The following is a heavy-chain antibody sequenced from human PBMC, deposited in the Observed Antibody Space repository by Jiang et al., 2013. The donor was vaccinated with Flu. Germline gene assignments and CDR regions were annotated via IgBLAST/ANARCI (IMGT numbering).Heavy chain of an antibody. Sequence: GSGLVKPSQTLSLTCTVSGGSISSGCYYWSWIRQPAGKGLEWIGRIYTSGSTNYNPSLKSRVTISVDTSKNQFSLKLSSVTAADTAVYYCASGVVYYYYGMDVWGQGTTVTVSS. CDR2: IYTSGST. CDR1: GGSISSGCYY. CDR3: ASGVVYYYYGMDV. J-gene: IGHJ6*02. V-gene: IGHV4-61*02. D-gene: IGHD3-16*01.